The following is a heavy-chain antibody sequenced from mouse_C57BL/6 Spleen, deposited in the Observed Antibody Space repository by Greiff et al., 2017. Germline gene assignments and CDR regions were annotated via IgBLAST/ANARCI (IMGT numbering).Heavy chain of an antibody. CDR1: GYTFTSYW. V-gene: IGHV1-52*01. J-gene: IGHJ4*01. Sequence: QVQLQQPGAELVRPGSSVKLSCKASGYTFTSYWMHWVKQRPIQGLEWIGNIDPSDSETHYNQKFKDKATLTVDKSSSTAYMQLSSLTSEDSAGYYCARDSKAMDYWGQGTSVTVSS. CDR2: IDPSDSET. CDR3: ARDSKAMDY. D-gene: IGHD2-5*01.